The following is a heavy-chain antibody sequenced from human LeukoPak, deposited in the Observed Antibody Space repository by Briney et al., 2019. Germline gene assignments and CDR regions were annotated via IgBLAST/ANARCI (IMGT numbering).Heavy chain of an antibody. Sequence: PSETLSLTCTVSGGSTSSYYWSWIRQPAGKGLEWIGGIYTSGSTNYNPSLKSRVTMSVDTSKNQFSLKLSSVTAADTAVYYCARQADYCSSTSCPLDYWGQGTLVTVSS. CDR1: GGSTSSYY. CDR2: IYTSGST. D-gene: IGHD2-2*01. J-gene: IGHJ4*02. V-gene: IGHV4-4*07. CDR3: ARQADYCSSTSCPLDY.